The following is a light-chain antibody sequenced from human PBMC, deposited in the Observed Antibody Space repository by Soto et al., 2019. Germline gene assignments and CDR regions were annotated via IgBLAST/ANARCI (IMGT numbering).Light chain of an antibody. J-gene: IGKJ5*01. Sequence: EIVLTQSPDTLSLSPVEGATLSCRASQSVTNSYLAWYQQKPGQAPRLLIYGTSSRATGIPDRFSGSGSGTDFTLTISRLEPEDFAVFYCQQYGSSITFGRGTRLEIK. V-gene: IGKV3-20*01. CDR2: GTS. CDR1: QSVTNSY. CDR3: QQYGSSIT.